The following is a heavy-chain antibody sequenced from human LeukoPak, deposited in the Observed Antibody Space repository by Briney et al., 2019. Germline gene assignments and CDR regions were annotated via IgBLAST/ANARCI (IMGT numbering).Heavy chain of an antibody. V-gene: IGHV3-23*01. CDR1: GFTFTSYA. J-gene: IGHJ4*02. Sequence: HPGGSLRLSCAASGFTFTSYAMNWVRQAPGKGLEWVSAISGSGVSTFYADSVKGRFTISRDNSKNTLYLQMNSLRAEDTAVYYCAKDGPLVGAYYFDYWGQGTLVTVSS. D-gene: IGHD1-26*01. CDR3: AKDGPLVGAYYFDY. CDR2: ISGSGVST.